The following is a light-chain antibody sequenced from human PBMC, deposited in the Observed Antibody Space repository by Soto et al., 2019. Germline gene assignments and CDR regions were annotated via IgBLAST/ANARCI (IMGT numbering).Light chain of an antibody. CDR1: SSNIGSNY. J-gene: IGLJ3*02. Sequence: QSVLTQPPSASGTPGQRVTISCSGSSSNIGSNYVYWYRQLPGTAPKLLIYRNIQRPSGVPDRFSGSKSGTSASLAISGLRSEDEAEYYCAAWDDSLSGWVFGGGTQLTVL. V-gene: IGLV1-47*01. CDR3: AAWDDSLSGWV. CDR2: RNI.